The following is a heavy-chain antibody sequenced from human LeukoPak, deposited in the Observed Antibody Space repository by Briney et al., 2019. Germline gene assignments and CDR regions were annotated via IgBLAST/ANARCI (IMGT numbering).Heavy chain of an antibody. D-gene: IGHD2-2*01. Sequence: AGGSLRLSCAASGFTFSSYAMHWVRQAPGKGLEWVAVISYDGSNKYYADSVKGRFTISRDNSKNTLYLQMNSLRAEDTAVYHCAKRYCSSTSCSFFDYWGQGTLVTVSS. J-gene: IGHJ4*02. V-gene: IGHV3-30-3*01. CDR3: AKRYCSSTSCSFFDY. CDR2: ISYDGSNK. CDR1: GFTFSSYA.